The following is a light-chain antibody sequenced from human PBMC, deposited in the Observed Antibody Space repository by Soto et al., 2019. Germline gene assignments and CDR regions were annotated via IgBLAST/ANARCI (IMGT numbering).Light chain of an antibody. CDR3: CSYVGTTTYV. J-gene: IGLJ1*01. CDR1: SSDVGSDNL. CDR2: EVS. Sequence: QSVLTQPASVSGSPGQSITISCTGTSSDVGSDNLVSWYQLHPGKAPRLIIYEVSQRPSGVSNRFSGSKSGNTASLTISRLQAEDEADYHCCSYVGTTTYVFGTGTKLTVL. V-gene: IGLV2-23*02.